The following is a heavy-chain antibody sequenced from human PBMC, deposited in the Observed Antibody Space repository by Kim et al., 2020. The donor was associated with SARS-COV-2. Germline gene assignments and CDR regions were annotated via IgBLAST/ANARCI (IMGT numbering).Heavy chain of an antibody. CDR3: AKKSSPERRQWYFDL. V-gene: IGHV3-23*01. D-gene: IGHD1-1*01. Sequence: GGSLRLSCAASGFTFSSFAMTWVRQAPGKGLEWVSILSDSGGDTYYADSVKGRFTISRDNSKNTLYLQMNSLRAEDTAVYYCAKKSSPERRQWYFDLWGRGTLVTVSS. CDR2: LSDSGGDT. J-gene: IGHJ2*01. CDR1: GFTFSSFA.